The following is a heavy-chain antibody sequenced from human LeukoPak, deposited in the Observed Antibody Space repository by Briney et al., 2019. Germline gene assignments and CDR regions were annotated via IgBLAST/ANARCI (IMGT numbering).Heavy chain of an antibody. J-gene: IGHJ5*02. Sequence: PSETLSLTCTVSGGSISSYYWSWIRQPPGKGLEGIGYIYYSGSTSYNPSLKSRVTISVDTSKNQFSLKLSSVTAADTAVYYCARELYDYVWVGSLVRFDPWGQGTLVTVSS. CDR2: IYYSGST. D-gene: IGHD3-16*01. V-gene: IGHV4-59*12. CDR1: GGSISSYY. CDR3: ARELYDYVWVGSLVRFDP.